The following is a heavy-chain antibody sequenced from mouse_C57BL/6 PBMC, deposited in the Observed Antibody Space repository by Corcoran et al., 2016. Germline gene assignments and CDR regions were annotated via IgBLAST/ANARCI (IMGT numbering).Heavy chain of an antibody. CDR1: GYTFTDYY. J-gene: IGHJ3*01. CDR3: ARSDYGYPWFAY. Sequence: QVQLKQSGAELVRPGASVKLSCKASGYTFTDYYINWVKQRPGQGLEWIARIYPGSGNTYYNEKFKGKATLTAEKSSSTAYMQLSSLTSEDSAVYFCARSDYGYPWFAYWGQGTLVTVSA. CDR2: IYPGSGNT. V-gene: IGHV1-76*01. D-gene: IGHD2-2*01.